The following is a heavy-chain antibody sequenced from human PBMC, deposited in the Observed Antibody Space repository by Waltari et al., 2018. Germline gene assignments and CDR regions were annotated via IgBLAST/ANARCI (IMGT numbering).Heavy chain of an antibody. CDR1: GYTFTDQY. V-gene: IGHV1-2*02. CDR2: LNPNSGGA. Sequence: VQLVQSGAEVKKPGASVKVSCKASGYTFTDQYMHWVRQAPGQGLEWMGWLNPNSGGAGYAQTLQGKVTMTRDTSIRTAYMELSRLRSGDTAGYYCARGGGGAGVLSFDYWGQGTLVIVPS. D-gene: IGHD3-10*01. J-gene: IGHJ4*02. CDR3: ARGGGGAGVLSFDY.